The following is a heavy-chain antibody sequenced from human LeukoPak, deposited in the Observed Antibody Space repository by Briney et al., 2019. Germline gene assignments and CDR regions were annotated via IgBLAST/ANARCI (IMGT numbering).Heavy chain of an antibody. D-gene: IGHD5-18*01. CDR2: IYHSGST. V-gene: IGHV4-4*02. CDR3: ARRFPLRDYSYGRPTYFDY. CDR1: GGSISSSNW. Sequence: SSGTLSLTCAVSGGSISSSNWWSWVRQPPGKGLEWIGEIYHSGSTNYNPSLKSRVTISVDKSKNQFSLKLSSVTAADTAVYYCARRFPLRDYSYGRPTYFDYWGQGTLVTVSS. J-gene: IGHJ4*02.